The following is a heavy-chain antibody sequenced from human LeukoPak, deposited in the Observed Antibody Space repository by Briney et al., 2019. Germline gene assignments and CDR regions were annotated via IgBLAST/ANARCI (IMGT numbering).Heavy chain of an antibody. CDR1: GFTFSNYW. J-gene: IGHJ4*02. V-gene: IGHV3-7*01. CDR2: IKHDGSEK. D-gene: IGHD4-17*01. CDR3: VRDSDYAAGF. Sequence: GGSLRLSCATSGFTFSNYWMSWVRQAPGRGLDWVANIKHDGSEKYYVDSVKGRFTISRDNAKNSLYLQMNSLRAEDTAVYYCVRDSDYAAGFWCQGALVTVSS.